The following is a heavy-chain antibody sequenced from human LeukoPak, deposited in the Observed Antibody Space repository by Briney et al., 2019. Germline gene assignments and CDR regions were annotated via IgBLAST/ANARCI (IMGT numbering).Heavy chain of an antibody. V-gene: IGHV3-66*02. CDR3: ARDTDYSSSPIVYFDY. CDR1: GFTASSNY. Sequence: GGSLRLSCAPSGFTASSNYMSWVRQAPGKGLEWVSVIYSGGSTYYADSVKGRFTISRDNSKNTLYLQMNSLRAEDTAVYYCARDTDYSSSPIVYFDYWGQGTLVTVSS. CDR2: IYSGGST. D-gene: IGHD6-6*01. J-gene: IGHJ4*02.